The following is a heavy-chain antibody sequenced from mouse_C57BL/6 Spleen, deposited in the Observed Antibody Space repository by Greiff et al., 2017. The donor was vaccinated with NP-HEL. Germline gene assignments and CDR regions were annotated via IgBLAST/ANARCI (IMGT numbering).Heavy chain of an antibody. Sequence: QVQLKESGPELVKPGASVKISCKASGYAFSSSWMNWVKQRPGKGLEWIGRIYPGDGDTNYNGKFKGKATLTADKSSSTAYMQLSSLTSEDSAVYYCARDVGYYYGSSYWYFDVWGTGTTVTVSS. CDR3: ARDVGYYYGSSYWYFDV. CDR2: IYPGDGDT. CDR1: GYAFSSSW. D-gene: IGHD1-1*01. V-gene: IGHV1-82*01. J-gene: IGHJ1*03.